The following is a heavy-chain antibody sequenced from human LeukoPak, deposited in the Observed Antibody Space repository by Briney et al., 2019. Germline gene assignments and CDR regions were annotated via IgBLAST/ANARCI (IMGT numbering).Heavy chain of an antibody. CDR2: ISSSGSTI. J-gene: IGHJ6*04. CDR3: ARDSLAANYYGSGSPHGLDV. CDR1: GFTFSSYS. V-gene: IGHV3-48*04. Sequence: GGSLRLSCAASGFTFSSYSMNWVRQAPGKGLEWVSYISSSGSTIYYADSVKGRFTISRDNAKNSLYLQMNSLRAEDTAVYYCARDSLAANYYGSGSPHGLDVWGKGTTVTISS. D-gene: IGHD3-10*01.